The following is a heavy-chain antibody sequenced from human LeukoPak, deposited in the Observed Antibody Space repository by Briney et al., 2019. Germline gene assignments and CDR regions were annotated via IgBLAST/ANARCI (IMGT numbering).Heavy chain of an antibody. V-gene: IGHV3-30*02. D-gene: IGHD5-12*01. Sequence: GGSLRLSCAASGFTFSSYGIHWVRQAPGKGLEWVAFIRYDGSNEYYADSVKGRFTISRDNSKNTLYLQMNSLRGEDTAVYYCAKGKVAAGAYFDYWGQGTLVTVSS. CDR3: AKGKVAAGAYFDY. CDR2: IRYDGSNE. J-gene: IGHJ4*02. CDR1: GFTFSSYG.